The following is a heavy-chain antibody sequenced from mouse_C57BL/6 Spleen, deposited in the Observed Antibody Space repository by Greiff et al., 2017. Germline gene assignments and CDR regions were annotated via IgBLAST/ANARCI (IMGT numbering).Heavy chain of an antibody. Sequence: VQLQQSGAELARPGASVKLSCKASGYTFTSYGISWVKQRTGQGLEWIGEIYPRSGNTYYNEKFKGKATLTADKSSSTAYMELRSLTSEDSAVYFCARWYDSHYAMDYWGQGTSVTVSS. V-gene: IGHV1-81*01. CDR2: IYPRSGNT. J-gene: IGHJ4*01. D-gene: IGHD2-4*01. CDR3: ARWYDSHYAMDY. CDR1: GYTFTSYG.